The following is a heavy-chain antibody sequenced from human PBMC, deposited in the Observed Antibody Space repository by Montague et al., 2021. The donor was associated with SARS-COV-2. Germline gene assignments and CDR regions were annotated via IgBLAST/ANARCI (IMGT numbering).Heavy chain of an antibody. D-gene: IGHD1-20*01. CDR1: GDSIRESH. CDR2: IDNSGST. CDR3: ARLTGSRVYYYHYGLDV. V-gene: IGHV4-4*09. J-gene: IGHJ6*02. Sequence: SETLSLTCTVSGDSIRESHWSWIRQPPGKGLELIGYIDNSGSTNYNPALDSRVTLTVSASNNQFYLTLRSVTAADTAVYYCARLTGSRVYYYHYGLDVWGQGTTVTVSS.